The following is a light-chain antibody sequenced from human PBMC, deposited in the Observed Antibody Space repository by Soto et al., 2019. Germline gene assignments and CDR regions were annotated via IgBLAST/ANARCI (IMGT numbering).Light chain of an antibody. Sequence: QSALTQPRSVSESPGQSVTISCTGTSSDVTNYNSVSWYQQHPGKAPKLIIYDVRKRPSGVPDRFSGSKSGNTASLTISGLQAEDEADYYCCSYAGSHTYVFGTGTKVTVL. CDR2: DVR. CDR1: SSDVTNYNS. V-gene: IGLV2-11*01. CDR3: CSYAGSHTYV. J-gene: IGLJ1*01.